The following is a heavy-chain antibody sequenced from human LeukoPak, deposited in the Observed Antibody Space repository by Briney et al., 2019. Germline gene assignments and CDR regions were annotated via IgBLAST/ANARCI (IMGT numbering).Heavy chain of an antibody. D-gene: IGHD6-13*01. Sequence: ASVKVSCKTSGYTFIGYDINWVRQAPGQGLEWMGWMKSNSGDTHFAQKFQGRLTMTRNTSISTAFMELSSLRAKDTAVYYCARGEYSSSWYPFDYWGQGSLVTVSS. CDR3: ARGEYSSSWYPFDY. CDR1: GYTFIGYD. J-gene: IGHJ4*02. V-gene: IGHV1-8*01. CDR2: MKSNSGDT.